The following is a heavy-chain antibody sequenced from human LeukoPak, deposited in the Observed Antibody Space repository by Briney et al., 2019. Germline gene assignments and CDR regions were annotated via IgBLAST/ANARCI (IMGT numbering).Heavy chain of an antibody. J-gene: IGHJ4*02. CDR2: IYSGGST. CDR3: ARGSSFDD. V-gene: IGHV3-66*01. CDR1: GFNVSANY. Sequence: PGGSLRLSCEVSGFNVSANYLSWVRQAPGKGLVWVSGIYSGGSTYYADSVKGRFTISRDIPKNMVYLQMISLRAEDTAVYYCARGSSFDDWGQGTLVTVSS. D-gene: IGHD1-26*01.